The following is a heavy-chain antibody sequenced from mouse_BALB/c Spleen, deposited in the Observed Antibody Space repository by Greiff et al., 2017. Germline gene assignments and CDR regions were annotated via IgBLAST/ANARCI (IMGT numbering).Heavy chain of an antibody. J-gene: IGHJ4*01. Sequence: QVQLKQSGAELVRPGTSVKVSCKASGYAFTNYLIEWVKQRPGQGLEWIGVINPGSGGTNYNEKFKGKATLTADKSSSTAYMQLSSLTSDDSAVYCCAREGYGYDGAMDYWGQGTSVTVSS. CDR2: INPGSGGT. CDR1: GYAFTNYL. CDR3: AREGYGYDGAMDY. V-gene: IGHV1-54*01. D-gene: IGHD2-2*01.